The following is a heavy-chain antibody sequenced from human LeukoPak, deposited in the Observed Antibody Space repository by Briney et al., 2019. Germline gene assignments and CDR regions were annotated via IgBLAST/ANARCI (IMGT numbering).Heavy chain of an antibody. V-gene: IGHV1-69*04. CDR3: ASYSGYAQ. CDR1: GGTFSSYA. Sequence: SVKVSCKASGGTFSSYAISWVRQAPGQGLVWMGRIIPILGIANYAQKFQGRVTITADKSTSTAYMELSSLRSEDTAVYYCASYSGYAQWGQGTLVTVSS. D-gene: IGHD5-12*01. CDR2: IIPILGIA. J-gene: IGHJ4*02.